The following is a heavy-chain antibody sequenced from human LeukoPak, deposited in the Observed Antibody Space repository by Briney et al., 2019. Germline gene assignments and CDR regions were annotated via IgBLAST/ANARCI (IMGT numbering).Heavy chain of an antibody. CDR2: ICGSGGST. J-gene: IGHJ6*02. Sequence: GGSLRFSCAASGFTFSSYAMSWVRQAPGKGLEWVSAICGSGGSTYYADSVKGRFTISRDNSKNTLYLQMNSLRAEDTAVYYRAKEGHIAARPGGRYYYYYGMDVWGQGTTVTVSS. V-gene: IGHV3-23*01. CDR1: GFTFSSYA. CDR3: AKEGHIAARPGGRYYYYYGMDV. D-gene: IGHD6-6*01.